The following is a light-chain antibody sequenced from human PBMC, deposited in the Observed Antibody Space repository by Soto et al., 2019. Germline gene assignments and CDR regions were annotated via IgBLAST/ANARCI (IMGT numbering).Light chain of an antibody. J-gene: IGLJ2*01. Sequence: QLVLTQPPSVSGAPGQRVTISCTGSSSNIGAGYDVHWYQQLPGTAPKLLIYGNSNRPSGVPDRLSGSKSGTSASLAITGLQAEDEADYYCQSYDSSLSGPYVVFGGGTKLTVL. CDR3: QSYDSSLSGPYVV. CDR2: GNS. V-gene: IGLV1-40*01. CDR1: SSNIGAGYD.